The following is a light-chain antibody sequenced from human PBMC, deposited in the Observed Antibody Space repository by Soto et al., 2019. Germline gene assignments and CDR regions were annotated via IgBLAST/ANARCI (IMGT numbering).Light chain of an antibody. CDR2: DAS. CDR1: QNVFTW. J-gene: IGKJ4*01. V-gene: IGKV1-5*01. CDR3: QQLNSYPRGLT. Sequence: IQVTQSPSTLSASVGYIFTITCRAVQNVFTWLAWYQHRPGQDPKLLIYDASILESGVQSRFSGSGSGTDFTINISSLQTEDFANYYCQQLNSYPRGLTFGGGTKVDI.